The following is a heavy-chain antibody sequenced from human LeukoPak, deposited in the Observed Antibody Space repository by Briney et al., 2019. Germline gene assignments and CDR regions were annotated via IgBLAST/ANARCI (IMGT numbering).Heavy chain of an antibody. CDR1: GYTFTSYG. V-gene: IGHV1-18*01. J-gene: IGHJ3*02. Sequence: ASVKVSCKASGYTFTSYGISWVRQAPGQGLEWMGWMSAYNGNTNYAQKLQGRVTMTTDTSTSTAYMELRSLRSDDTAVYYCARGPTYYDFWSGYYTHAFDIWGQGTMVTVSS. D-gene: IGHD3-3*01. CDR2: MSAYNGNT. CDR3: ARGPTYYDFWSGYYTHAFDI.